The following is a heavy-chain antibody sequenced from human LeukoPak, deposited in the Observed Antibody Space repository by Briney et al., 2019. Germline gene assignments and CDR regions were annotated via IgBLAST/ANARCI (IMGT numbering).Heavy chain of an antibody. CDR1: GYYFSNYW. V-gene: IGHV5-51*01. CDR3: ATPGGYSYGHAIDY. Sequence: GESLTISCQGSGYYFSNYWIGWVRQMPEKGLEWMGIIYPGDSDTRYSPSFQGQVTISADKSISTAYLQWSSLKASDTAMYYCATPGGYSYGHAIDYWGQGTLVTVSS. J-gene: IGHJ4*02. CDR2: IYPGDSDT. D-gene: IGHD5-18*01.